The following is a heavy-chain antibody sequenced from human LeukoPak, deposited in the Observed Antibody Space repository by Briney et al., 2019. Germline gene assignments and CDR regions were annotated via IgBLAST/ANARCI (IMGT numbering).Heavy chain of an antibody. J-gene: IGHJ4*02. CDR3: TTSPLGYCTSNSCYAYFDS. CDR1: GFTFTNAW. Sequence: GGPLRLSCAASGFTFTNAWMNWVRQAPGRGREWFARIKPKADGETTDHAAPVKGRFTISRDDSKNILYLQLNSLKTEDTAVYYCTTSPLGYCTSNSCYAYFDSWGQGTLVTVSS. CDR2: IKPKADGETT. D-gene: IGHD2-2*01. V-gene: IGHV3-15*01.